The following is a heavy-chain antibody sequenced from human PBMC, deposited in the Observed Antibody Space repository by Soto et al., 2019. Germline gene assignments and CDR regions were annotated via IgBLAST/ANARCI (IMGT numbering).Heavy chain of an antibody. Sequence: ASVKVSCKASGYTFTSYGISWVRQAPGQGLEWMGWISAYNGNTNYAQKLQGRVTMTTDTSTSTAYMELRSLRSDDTAVYYCARDGPYGSGSYYNYGMDVWGQGTKVTVSS. CDR3: ARDGPYGSGSYYNYGMDV. J-gene: IGHJ6*02. V-gene: IGHV1-18*01. D-gene: IGHD3-10*01. CDR1: GYTFTSYG. CDR2: ISAYNGNT.